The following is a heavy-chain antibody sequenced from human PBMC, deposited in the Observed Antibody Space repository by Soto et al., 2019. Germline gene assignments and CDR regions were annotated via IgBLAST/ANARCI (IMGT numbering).Heavy chain of an antibody. CDR2: IWSDGSNK. CDR1: GFIFSGYG. CDR3: ARDRAVIIGAEWYFDL. Sequence: QVQLVESGGGVVQPGRSLRHTCAASGFIFSGYGMHWVRQAPGKGLEWVALIWSDGSNKYYADSVKGRFTISRENSKNTVYLEMNSLRDEDTAVYYCARDRAVIIGAEWYFDLWGRGTPVTVSA. D-gene: IGHD2-21*01. V-gene: IGHV3-33*01. J-gene: IGHJ2*01.